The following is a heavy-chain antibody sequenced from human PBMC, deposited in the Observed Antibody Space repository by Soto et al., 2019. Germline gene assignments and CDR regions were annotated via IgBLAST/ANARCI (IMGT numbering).Heavy chain of an antibody. J-gene: IGHJ5*02. V-gene: IGHV4-31*03. Sequence: QVQLQESGPGVVKPSQTLSLTCTVSDGSITSGAYYWSWIRQHPEKGLEWIAYMSYSGKTYYNPSLRRRVTVSIDAAKNPFSLKLSSVTAADSALYYCARYFHDGSGYSNWFDPWGPGTLVTVSS. CDR1: DGSITSGAYY. D-gene: IGHD3-22*01. CDR3: ARYFHDGSGYSNWFDP. CDR2: MSYSGKT.